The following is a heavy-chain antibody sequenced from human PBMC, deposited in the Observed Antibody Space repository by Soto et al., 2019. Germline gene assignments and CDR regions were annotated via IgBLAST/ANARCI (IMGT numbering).Heavy chain of an antibody. J-gene: IGHJ3*02. Sequence: PSETLSLTCTVSGGSISSYYWSWIRQPPGEGLEWIGYIYYSGSTNYNPSLKSRVTISVDTSKNQFPLKLSSVTAADTAVYYCAGEVVDAFDIWGQGTMVTVSS. D-gene: IGHD2-15*01. CDR2: IYYSGST. V-gene: IGHV4-59*01. CDR1: GGSISSYY. CDR3: AGEVVDAFDI.